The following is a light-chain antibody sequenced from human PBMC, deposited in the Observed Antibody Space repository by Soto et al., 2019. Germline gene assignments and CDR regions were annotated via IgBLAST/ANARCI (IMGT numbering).Light chain of an antibody. Sequence: EIVMTQSPATLSVSPLEIATLSFMASQSVSRILAWYQQKPGQAPRLVLYGASTRATGVPARFSGSGSGTEFTLTISSLQSEDFAVYYCQQYNRWTPYTFGQGTK. CDR3: QQYNRWTPYT. V-gene: IGKV3-15*01. CDR1: QSVSRI. CDR2: GAS. J-gene: IGKJ2*01.